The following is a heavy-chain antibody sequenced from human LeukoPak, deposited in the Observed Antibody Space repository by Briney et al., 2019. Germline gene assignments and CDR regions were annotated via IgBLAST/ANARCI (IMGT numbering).Heavy chain of an antibody. CDR2: INPSSGSK. Sequence: AAVKLTFKASGYTFTGYYMPWVRQAHGQGLEWMGIINPSSGSKSDAQKFQGRITMARDTSTSTVFMELSSLRAEDTAEYCGARVGMADAFDIWGQGTMVTVSS. J-gene: IGHJ3*02. CDR3: ARVGMADAFDI. CDR1: GYTFTGYY. D-gene: IGHD6-13*01. V-gene: IGHV1-46*01.